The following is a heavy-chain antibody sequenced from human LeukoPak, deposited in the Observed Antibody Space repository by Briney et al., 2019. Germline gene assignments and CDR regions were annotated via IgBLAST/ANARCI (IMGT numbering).Heavy chain of an antibody. CDR2: ISPYNGNT. Sequence: ASVKVSCKTSGYTFTTFGINWVRQAPGQGLEWMGWISPYNGNTNYAQKLQGRVTMTTDTYTNTAYMELRSLRSDDTAVYYCARDKGRAYSYGYVDYWGQGTLVTVS. D-gene: IGHD5-18*01. CDR1: GYTFTTFG. V-gene: IGHV1-18*01. J-gene: IGHJ4*02. CDR3: ARDKGRAYSYGYVDY.